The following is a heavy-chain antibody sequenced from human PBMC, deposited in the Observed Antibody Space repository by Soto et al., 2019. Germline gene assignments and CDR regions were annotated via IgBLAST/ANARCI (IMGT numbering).Heavy chain of an antibody. CDR3: ARAGSISMVVVTTFGY. CDR2: ISYDGSNK. V-gene: IGHV3-30-3*01. CDR1: GFTFSSYA. J-gene: IGHJ4*02. Sequence: GGSLRLSCAASGFTFSSYAIHWVRQAPGKGLEWVAVISYDGSNKYYADSVKGRFTISRDNSKNTLYLQMNSLRTEDTAVYYCARAGSISMVVVTTFGYWGQGTLVTVSS. D-gene: IGHD3-22*01.